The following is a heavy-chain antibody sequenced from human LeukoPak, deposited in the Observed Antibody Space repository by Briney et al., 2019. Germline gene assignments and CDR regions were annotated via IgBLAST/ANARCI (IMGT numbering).Heavy chain of an antibody. CDR2: IKQDGSEK. CDR3: ARDCFRGSTSPQPSDY. J-gene: IGHJ4*02. V-gene: IGHV3-7*01. CDR1: GFTFSSYW. D-gene: IGHD2-2*01. Sequence: HAGGSLRLSCAASGFTFSSYWMSWVRQAPGKGLEWVANIKQDGSEKYYVDSVKGRFTISRDNAKNSLYLQMNSLRAEDTAVYYCARDCFRGSTSPQPSDYWGQGTLVTVSS.